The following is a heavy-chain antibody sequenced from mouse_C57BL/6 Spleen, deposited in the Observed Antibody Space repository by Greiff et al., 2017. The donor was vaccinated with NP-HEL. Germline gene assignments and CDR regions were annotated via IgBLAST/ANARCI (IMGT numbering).Heavy chain of an antibody. CDR2: IYPGDGDT. J-gene: IGHJ2*01. Sequence: VKLVESGAELVKPGASVKISCKASGYAFSSYWMNWVKQRPGKGLEWIGQIYPGDGDTNYNGKFKGKATLTADKSSSTAYMQLSSLTSEDSAVYFCARGERQLRLRYFDYWGQGTTLTVSS. CDR3: ARGERQLRLRYFDY. V-gene: IGHV1-80*01. CDR1: GYAFSSYW. D-gene: IGHD3-2*02.